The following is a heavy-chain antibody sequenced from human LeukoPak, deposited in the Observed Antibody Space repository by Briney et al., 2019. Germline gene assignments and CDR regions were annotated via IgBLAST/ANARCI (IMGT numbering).Heavy chain of an antibody. J-gene: IGHJ6*02. V-gene: IGHV1-2*06. CDR2: INPNSGGT. CDR3: ARVYSNYYYYYGMDV. CDR1: GYTFTSYG. D-gene: IGHD4-11*01. Sequence: ASVKVSCKASGYTFTSYGISWVRQAPGQGLEWMGRINPNSGGTNYAQKFQGRVTMTRDTSISTAYMELSRLRSDDTAVHYCARVYSNYYYYYGMDVWGQGTTVTVSS.